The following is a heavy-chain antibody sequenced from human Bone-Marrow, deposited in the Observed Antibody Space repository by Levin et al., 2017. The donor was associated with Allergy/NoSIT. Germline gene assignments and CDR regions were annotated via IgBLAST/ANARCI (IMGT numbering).Heavy chain of an antibody. CDR3: ARDAGEVYSRTETTARGAIDY. CDR1: GFTFSDYY. Sequence: GGSLRLSCAASGFTFSDYYMSWIRQAPGKGLEWVSYISSSGSTIYYADSVKGRFTISRDNAKNSLYLQMNSLRAEDTAVYYCARDAGEVYSRTETTARGAIDYWGQGTLVTVSS. V-gene: IGHV3-11*01. J-gene: IGHJ4*02. D-gene: IGHD6-13*01. CDR2: ISSSGSTI.